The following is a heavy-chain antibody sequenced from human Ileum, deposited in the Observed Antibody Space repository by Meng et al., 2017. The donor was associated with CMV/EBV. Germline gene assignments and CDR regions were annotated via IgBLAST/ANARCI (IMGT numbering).Heavy chain of an antibody. V-gene: IGHV1-2*02. CDR1: GYSFTPYY. CDR3: VRENWYYDY. J-gene: IGHJ4*02. D-gene: IGHD1-7*01. Sequence: QVQLVQSGAEVXXXXXSVQVSCAASGYSFTPYYIHWVRQAPGQGLEWIGCIYPKNGDTGHAEKFQGRVTLTRDTSITTAFMELNSLTSDDTAVYYCVRENWYYDYWGQGTLVTVSS. CDR2: IYPKNGDT.